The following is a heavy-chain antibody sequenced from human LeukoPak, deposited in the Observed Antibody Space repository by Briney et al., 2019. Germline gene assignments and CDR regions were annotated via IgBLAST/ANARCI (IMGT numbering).Heavy chain of an antibody. J-gene: IGHJ3*02. Sequence: ASVKVSCKVSGYTLTELSMHWVRQAPGQGLEWMGWINPNSGGTNYAQKFQGRVTMTRDTSISTAYMELSRLRSDDTAVYYCARDRGSGGPYDAFDIWGQGTMVTVSS. CDR1: GYTLTELS. CDR2: INPNSGGT. CDR3: ARDRGSGGPYDAFDI. D-gene: IGHD3-10*01. V-gene: IGHV1-2*02.